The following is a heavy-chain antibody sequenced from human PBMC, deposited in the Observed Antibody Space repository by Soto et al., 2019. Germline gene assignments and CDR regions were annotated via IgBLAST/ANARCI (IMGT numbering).Heavy chain of an antibody. CDR3: ARVIPYSSGWYWGKGDYGMDV. J-gene: IGHJ6*02. D-gene: IGHD6-19*01. CDR2: IIPIFGTA. CDR1: GGTFSSYA. V-gene: IGHV1-69*06. Sequence: SVKVSCKASGGTFSSYAISWVRQAPGQGLEWMGGIIPIFGTANYAQKFQGRVTMTADKSTSTAYMELSSLKSEDTAVYYCARVIPYSSGWYWGKGDYGMDVWGQGTTVTVSS.